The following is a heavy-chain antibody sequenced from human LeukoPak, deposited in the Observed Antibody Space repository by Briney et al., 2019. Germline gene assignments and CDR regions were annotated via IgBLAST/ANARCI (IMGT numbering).Heavy chain of an antibody. Sequence: GGSLRLSCAASGFTFSSHWMSWVRQAPGKGLEWVADIKPEGSEKYYVDSVKGRFTISRDNAKNSLYLQMNSLRAEDTGVYYCTRNRGLDVWGQGNTVTVSS. V-gene: IGHV3-7*01. CDR2: IKPEGSEK. D-gene: IGHD6-25*01. CDR3: TRNRGLDV. CDR1: GFTFSSHW. J-gene: IGHJ6*02.